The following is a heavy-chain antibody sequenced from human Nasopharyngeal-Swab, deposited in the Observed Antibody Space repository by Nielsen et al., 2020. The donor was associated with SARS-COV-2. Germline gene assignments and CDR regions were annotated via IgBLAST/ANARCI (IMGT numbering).Heavy chain of an antibody. CDR2: IYYSGST. V-gene: IGHV4-59*01. CDR1: GGSISSYY. Sequence: GSLRLSCTVSGGSISSYYWSWIRQPPGKGLEWIGYIYYSGSTNYNPSLKSRVTISVDTSKNQFSPKLSSVTAADTAVYYCARGGGLGYYDFWSGYSQTSDAFDIWGQGTMVTVSS. J-gene: IGHJ3*02. D-gene: IGHD3-3*01. CDR3: ARGGGLGYYDFWSGYSQTSDAFDI.